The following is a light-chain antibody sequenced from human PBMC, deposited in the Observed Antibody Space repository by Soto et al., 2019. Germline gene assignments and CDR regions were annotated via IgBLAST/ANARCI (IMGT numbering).Light chain of an antibody. CDR2: DVS. J-gene: IGLJ1*01. V-gene: IGLV2-11*01. Sequence: QSALTQPRSXSGSPGQSVTISCTGTSSAVGGYNYVSWYQQHPGKAPKLMIYDVSKRPSGVPDRFSGSKSGNTASLIISGLQAEDEADYYCCSYAGSYTFYVFGTGTKVTVL. CDR3: CSYAGSYTFYV. CDR1: SSAVGGYNY.